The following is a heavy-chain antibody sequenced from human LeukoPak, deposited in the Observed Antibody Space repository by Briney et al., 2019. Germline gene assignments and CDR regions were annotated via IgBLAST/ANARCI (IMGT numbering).Heavy chain of an antibody. V-gene: IGHV3-11*01. CDR2: ISSSGSTI. CDR1: GFTFSDYY. J-gene: IGHJ6*03. Sequence: GGSLRLSCAASGFTFSDYYMSWIRQAPGKGLEWVSYISSSGSTIYYADSVKGRFTISRDNAKDSLYLQMNSLRAEDTAVYYCARDRLWFGPTRHYYYYMDVWGKGTTVTISS. D-gene: IGHD3-10*01. CDR3: ARDRLWFGPTRHYYYYMDV.